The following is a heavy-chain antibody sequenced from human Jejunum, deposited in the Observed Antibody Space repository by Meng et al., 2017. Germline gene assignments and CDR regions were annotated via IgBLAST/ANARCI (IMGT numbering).Heavy chain of an antibody. CDR1: GASISSGYW. V-gene: IGHV4-4*02. CDR2: IHHGGDT. CDR3: ARNGAYSADH. Sequence: QVELAEPGPRRVGPSGTLALIFAVSGASISSGYWWSWVRQPPGKGLEWIGEIHHGGDTNYNPSLKSRVTISVDKSNNQYSLRLTSVTAADTAMYYCARNGAYSADHWGQGTLVTVSS. J-gene: IGHJ4*02. D-gene: IGHD2-15*01.